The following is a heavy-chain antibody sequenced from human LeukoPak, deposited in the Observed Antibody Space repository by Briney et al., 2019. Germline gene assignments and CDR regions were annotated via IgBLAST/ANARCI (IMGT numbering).Heavy chain of an antibody. CDR3: AKSTYYYDSSGYFDY. V-gene: IGHV3-74*01. J-gene: IGHJ4*02. CDR2: IRHDGTST. D-gene: IGHD3-22*01. Sequence: GGSLRLSCAASGFTFSTFWMHWVRQAPGKGLVWVSRIRHDGTSTDYAASVKGRFTISRDNAKNSLYLQMNSLRAEDMALYYCAKSTYYYDSSGYFDYWGQGTLVTVSS. CDR1: GFTFSTFW.